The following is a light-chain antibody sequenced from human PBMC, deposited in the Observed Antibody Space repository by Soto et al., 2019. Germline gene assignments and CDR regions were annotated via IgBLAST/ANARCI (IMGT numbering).Light chain of an antibody. J-gene: IGLJ1*01. Sequence: QSVLTQPPSASGSPGQSVTISCTGTSSDVGAYIFVSWYQQHPGKAPKLMVYDVNRRPPGVPDRFFGSKSGNTASLTVSGLQAEDEADYYCSSYVSSRTYVFGTGTKLTVL. V-gene: IGLV2-8*01. CDR1: SSDVGAYIF. CDR2: DVN. CDR3: SSYVSSRTYV.